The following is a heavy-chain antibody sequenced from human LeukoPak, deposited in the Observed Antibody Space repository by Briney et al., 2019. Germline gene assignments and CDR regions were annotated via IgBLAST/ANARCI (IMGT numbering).Heavy chain of an antibody. V-gene: IGHV1-2*02. CDR1: GYTFTGYY. D-gene: IGHD6-25*01. CDR2: INPNSGGT. J-gene: IGHJ4*02. Sequence: ASVKVSCKASGYTFTGYYMHWVRQAPGRGLEWMGWINPNSGGTNYAQKFQGRVTMTRDTSISTAYMELSRLRSDDTAVYYCARDCGPLDSSGYFDYWGQGTLVTVSS. CDR3: ARDCGPLDSSGYFDY.